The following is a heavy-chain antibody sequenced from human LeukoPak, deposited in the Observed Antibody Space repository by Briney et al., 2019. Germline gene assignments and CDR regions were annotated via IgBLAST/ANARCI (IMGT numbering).Heavy chain of an antibody. J-gene: IGHJ6*03. Sequence: ASVKVSCKASGYTFTSYYMHWVRQAPGQGLEWMGIINPSGGSTSYAQKFQGRVTMTTDTSTSTAYMELRSLRSDDTAVYYCARTTEGYCSSTSCYGFSYSYYMDVWGKGTTVTISS. D-gene: IGHD2-2*01. V-gene: IGHV1-46*01. CDR1: GYTFTSYY. CDR3: ARTTEGYCSSTSCYGFSYSYYMDV. CDR2: INPSGGST.